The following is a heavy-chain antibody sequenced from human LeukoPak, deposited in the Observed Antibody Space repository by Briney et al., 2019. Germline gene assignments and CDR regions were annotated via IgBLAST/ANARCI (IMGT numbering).Heavy chain of an antibody. J-gene: IGHJ3*02. CDR1: GYTLTELS. CDR2: FDPEDGET. Sequence: ASVKVSCKVSGYTLTELSMHWVRQAPGKGLEWMGGFDPEDGETIYAQKFQGRVTMTEDTSTDTAYMELSRLRSDDTAVYYCARDRGIAAKGAFDIWGQGTMVTVSS. CDR3: ARDRGIAAKGAFDI. D-gene: IGHD6-13*01. V-gene: IGHV1-24*01.